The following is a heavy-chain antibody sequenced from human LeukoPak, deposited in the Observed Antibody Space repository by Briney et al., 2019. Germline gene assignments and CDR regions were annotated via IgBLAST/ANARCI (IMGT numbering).Heavy chain of an antibody. V-gene: IGHV4-39*01. Sequence: SETLSLTCTVSGGSISSSSYYWGWIRQPPGKGLEWIGSIYYSGSTYYNPSLKSRVTISVDTSKNQFSLKLSSVTAADTAVYYCARGKTLVGASYFDYWGQGTLVTVSS. J-gene: IGHJ4*02. D-gene: IGHD1-26*01. CDR3: ARGKTLVGASYFDY. CDR2: IYYSGST. CDR1: GGSISSSSYY.